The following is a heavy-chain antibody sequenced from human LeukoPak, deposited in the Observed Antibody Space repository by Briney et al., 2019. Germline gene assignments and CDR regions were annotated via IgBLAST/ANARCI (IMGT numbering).Heavy chain of an antibody. V-gene: IGHV3-74*01. CDR3: AKDWGLRGYFDY. J-gene: IGHJ4*02. CDR1: GFTFSNYW. CDR2: INSDGINT. D-gene: IGHD1-26*01. Sequence: GGSLRLSCAASGFTFSNYWMHWVRQAPGKGLVWVSRINSDGINTSYADSVKGRFTISRDNAKNTLNLQMNSLRAEDTAVYYCAKDWGLRGYFDYWGQGTLVTVSS.